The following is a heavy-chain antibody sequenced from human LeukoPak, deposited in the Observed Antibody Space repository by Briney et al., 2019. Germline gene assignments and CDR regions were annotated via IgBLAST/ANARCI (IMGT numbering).Heavy chain of an antibody. J-gene: IGHJ4*02. Sequence: GGSLRLSCAASGFSFSYFGMHWVRQAPGKGLVWVSRINGDGRSTTYSDSVKGRFTISRDNAKNTLYLQMSSLRAEDTAVYYCARSSTYYYGSGSRYWGQGTLVTVSS. CDR1: GFSFSYFG. CDR3: ARSSTYYYGSGSRY. V-gene: IGHV3-74*01. D-gene: IGHD3-10*01. CDR2: INGDGRST.